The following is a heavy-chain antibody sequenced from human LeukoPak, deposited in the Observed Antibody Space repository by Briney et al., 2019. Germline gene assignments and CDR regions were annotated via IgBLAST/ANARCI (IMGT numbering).Heavy chain of an antibody. CDR1: LDSTTSNF. CDR2: IYYSGST. Sequence: SETLSLTCTVSLDSTTSNFWSWVRQPPGKGLEWIGTIYYSGSTQYNPSLKSRVTISVDTSKNQFSLKLSSVTAADTAVYYCATSPQYGGYLGQGTLVTVSS. V-gene: IGHV4-39*01. D-gene: IGHD4-23*01. CDR3: ATSPQYGGY. J-gene: IGHJ4*02.